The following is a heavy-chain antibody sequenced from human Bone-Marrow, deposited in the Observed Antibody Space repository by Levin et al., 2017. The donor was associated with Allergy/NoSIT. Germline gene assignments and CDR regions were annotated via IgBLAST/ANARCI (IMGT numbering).Heavy chain of an antibody. D-gene: IGHD6-19*01. CDR1: GGSVSSGSYY. CDR3: ARDIGEIAVAGRGRYFDY. Sequence: SQTLSLTCTVSGGSVSSGSYYWSWIRQPPGKGLEWIGYIYYSGSTNYNPSLKSRVTISVDTSKNQFSLKLSSVTAADTAVYYCARDIGEIAVAGRGRYFDYWGQGTLVTVSS. CDR2: IYYSGST. V-gene: IGHV4-61*01. J-gene: IGHJ4*02.